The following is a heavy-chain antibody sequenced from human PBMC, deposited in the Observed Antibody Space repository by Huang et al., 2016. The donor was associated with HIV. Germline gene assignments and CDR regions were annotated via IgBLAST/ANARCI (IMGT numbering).Heavy chain of an antibody. J-gene: IGHJ5*02. CDR2: INPRGGTT. D-gene: IGHD3-10*01. CDR3: ARPHNSASGRADFLFFDT. Sequence: QVQLVQSGAEVKKPGASVKVSCQASGYTFTKFYIHWVRRAPGQGLEWMGFINPRGGTTTYSQKFRGRVSLTRDTSTSTVFLDLGSLESEDTAFYFCARPHNSASGRADFLFFDTWGQGTLVTVSS. V-gene: IGHV1-46*03. CDR1: GYTFTKFY.